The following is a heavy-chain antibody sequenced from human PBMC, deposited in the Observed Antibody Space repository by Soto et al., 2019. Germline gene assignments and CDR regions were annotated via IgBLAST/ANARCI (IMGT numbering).Heavy chain of an antibody. CDR3: ARGGNRYSNVASGVGGFDF. CDR1: GASISSSY. J-gene: IGHJ4*02. V-gene: IGHV4-59*01. Sequence: XGTLTLTCTVSGASISSSYWSWIRQSPERGLEWIAYVYHTGATNYNPSLKSRVTISLDTSKGQFSLNLTSLTTADTAVYFCARGGNRYSNVASGVGGFDFWGQGSLVTVSS. D-gene: IGHD5-12*01. CDR2: VYHTGAT.